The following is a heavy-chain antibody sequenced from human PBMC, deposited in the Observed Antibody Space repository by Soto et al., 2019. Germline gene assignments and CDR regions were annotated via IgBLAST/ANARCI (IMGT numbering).Heavy chain of an antibody. CDR1: GFTLSRYT. V-gene: IGHV3-43*01. CDR3: VKDGDNTGYYFTYYFDH. J-gene: IGHJ4*02. CDR2: NSWDGGTS. Sequence: PGESLKISCAASGFTLSRYTMHWVRQAPGKGLEWAALNSWDGGTSAYADSVKGRFTVSRDNKKSFLYLQMDSLGPDDTALYYCVKDGDNTGYYFTYYFDHWGQGAPVTVSS. D-gene: IGHD3-22*01.